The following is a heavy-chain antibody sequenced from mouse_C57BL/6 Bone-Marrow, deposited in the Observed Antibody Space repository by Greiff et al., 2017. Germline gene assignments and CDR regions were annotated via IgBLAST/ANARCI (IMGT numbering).Heavy chain of an antibody. CDR1: GYTFPSYW. Sequence: VQLQQPGAELVRPGSSVKLSCKASGYTFPSYWLAWVKQRPGQGLEWIGNIYPSDSETHYNQKFKDKATLTVDKSSSTAYMQLSSRTSEDSAGYYCAREDYGRSWHWYFDVWGTGTTVTVSS. J-gene: IGHJ1*03. D-gene: IGHD1-1*01. CDR3: AREDYGRSWHWYFDV. CDR2: IYPSDSET. V-gene: IGHV1-61*01.